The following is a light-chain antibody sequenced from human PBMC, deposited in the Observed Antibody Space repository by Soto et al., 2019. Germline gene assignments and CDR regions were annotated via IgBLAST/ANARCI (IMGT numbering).Light chain of an antibody. J-gene: IGKJ1*01. CDR1: QRISNN. V-gene: IGKV3-15*01. CDR3: QQYSNWPRT. Sequence: EIVMTQSPATLSVSPGERATISCRAGQRISNNLDWYQQKPGQAPRLLIYGASTRATGIPARFTGSGSGTEFTLTISSLQSEDFAVYYCQQYSNWPRTFGQGTKVDIK. CDR2: GAS.